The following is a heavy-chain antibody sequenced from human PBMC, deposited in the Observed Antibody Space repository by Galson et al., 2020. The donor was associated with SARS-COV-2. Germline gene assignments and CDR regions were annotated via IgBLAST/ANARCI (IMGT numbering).Heavy chain of an antibody. Sequence: SETLSLTCTVSGGSISRSSYYWGWLRPPPGKGLEWIGSIYYNGSTYYNPSLQSRITISVDTSKNQFSLKLSSGTAADTAVYYCARLLDCSGGSCPHNWFDPWGQGTLVTVSS. CDR2: IYYNGST. CDR3: ARLLDCSGGSCPHNWFDP. V-gene: IGHV4-39*01. D-gene: IGHD2-15*01. J-gene: IGHJ5*02. CDR1: GGSISRSSYY.